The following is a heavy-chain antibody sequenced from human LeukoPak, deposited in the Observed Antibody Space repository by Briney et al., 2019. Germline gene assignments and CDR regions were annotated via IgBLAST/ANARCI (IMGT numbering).Heavy chain of an antibody. CDR2: IYYSGST. V-gene: IGHV4-39*07. D-gene: IGHD3-22*01. Sequence: SEALSLTCTVSGGSISSSSYYWGWIRQPPGKGLEWVGSIYYSGSTYYNPSLKSRVTISVDTSKNQFSLKLSSVTAADTAVYYCARGRDSRGYQFMGFDSWGQGTLVTVSS. J-gene: IGHJ4*02. CDR3: ARGRDSRGYQFMGFDS. CDR1: GGSISSSSYY.